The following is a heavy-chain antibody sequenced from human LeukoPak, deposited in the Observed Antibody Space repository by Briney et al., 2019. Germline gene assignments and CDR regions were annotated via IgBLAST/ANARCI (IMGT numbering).Heavy chain of an antibody. CDR1: GYTFTGYY. CDR2: INPNSGGT. CDR3: ARDRAHNGTTFFGY. Sequence: ASVKVSCKASGYTFTGYYMHWVRQAPGQGLEWMGWINPNSGGTNYAQKFQGRVTMTRDTSISTAYMELSRLRSDDTAVYYCARDRAHNGTTFFGYWGQGTLVNVSS. V-gene: IGHV1-2*02. D-gene: IGHD1-1*01. J-gene: IGHJ4*02.